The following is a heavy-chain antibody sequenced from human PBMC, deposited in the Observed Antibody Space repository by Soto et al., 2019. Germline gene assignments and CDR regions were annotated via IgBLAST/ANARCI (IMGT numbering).Heavy chain of an antibody. CDR2: ISGSGGST. Sequence: EVQLLESGGGLVQPGGSLRLSCAASGFTFSSYVMNWVRQAPGKGLEWVSGISGSGGSTYYADSLRGRFTISRDNFKNTLYLQLNSLRAEDTAVYYCARGKSNWNPDWFDPWGQGTLVTVSS. D-gene: IGHD1-20*01. CDR1: GFTFSSYV. J-gene: IGHJ5*02. CDR3: ARGKSNWNPDWFDP. V-gene: IGHV3-23*01.